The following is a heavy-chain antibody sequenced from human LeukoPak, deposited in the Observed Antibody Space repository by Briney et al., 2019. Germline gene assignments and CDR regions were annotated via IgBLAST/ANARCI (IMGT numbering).Heavy chain of an antibody. CDR3: ARTLTYYDILTGYYVNWFDP. V-gene: IGHV3-48*03. D-gene: IGHD3-9*01. Sequence: GGSLRLSCAAYGFTFSIYEMNWVRQAPGKGLEWISYIDTSGTTTYYADSVRGRFTVSRDNTKNSLYLQMNTLRAEDTAVYYCARTLTYYDILTGYYVNWFDPWGQGTLVTVSS. CDR2: IDTSGTTT. CDR1: GFTFSIYE. J-gene: IGHJ5*02.